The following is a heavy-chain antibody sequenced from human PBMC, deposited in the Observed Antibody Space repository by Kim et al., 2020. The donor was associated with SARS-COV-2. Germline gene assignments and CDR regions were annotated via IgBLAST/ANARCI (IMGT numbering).Heavy chain of an antibody. J-gene: IGHJ4*02. D-gene: IGHD6-19*01. CDR3: AKGNSGWYDY. Sequence: GGSLRLSCAASGFTFSNYGMNWVRQAPGKGLEWVSVISTTGSTIYYADSVKGRFTISRDNSKNTLYLQMNSLRAEDTAVYYCAKGNSGWYDYWGQGTLVT. CDR2: ISTTGSTI. CDR1: GFTFSNYG. V-gene: IGHV3-23*01.